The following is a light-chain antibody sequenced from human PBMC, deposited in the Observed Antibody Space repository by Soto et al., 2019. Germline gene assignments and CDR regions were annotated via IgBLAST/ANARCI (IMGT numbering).Light chain of an antibody. V-gene: IGLV1-44*01. Sequence: QLVLTQPPSASGTPGQRVTISCSGSTPNIGSNTVNWYRQLPGAAPKLLIYTNNQRPPGVPDRFSGSKSGTSASLAISGLQSEDEADYFCATWDDSLNEGVFGGGTKLNVL. J-gene: IGLJ3*02. CDR1: TPNIGSNT. CDR3: ATWDDSLNEGV. CDR2: TNN.